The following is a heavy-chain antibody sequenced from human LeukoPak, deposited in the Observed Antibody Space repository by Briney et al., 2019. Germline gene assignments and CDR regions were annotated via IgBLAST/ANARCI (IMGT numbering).Heavy chain of an antibody. D-gene: IGHD6-13*01. CDR2: VDGGGGGT. CDR1: GFTVSSSY. J-gene: IGHJ4*02. V-gene: IGHV3-23*01. CDR3: AKQSAGSAAWYSLHYDF. Sequence: PGGSLGLSCAASGFTVSSSYMSWVRQAPGRGLEWVSSVDGGGGGTYYADSVKGRFTISRDNSKDTLYLQMNGLRAEDTAVYFCAKQSAGSAAWYSLHYDFWGQGTLVTVSS.